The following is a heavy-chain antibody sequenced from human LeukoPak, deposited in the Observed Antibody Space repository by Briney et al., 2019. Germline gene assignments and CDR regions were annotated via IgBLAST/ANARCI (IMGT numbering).Heavy chain of an antibody. CDR3: ASYSGYDRSFYY. V-gene: IGHV3-30-3*01. J-gene: IGHJ4*02. D-gene: IGHD5-12*01. Sequence: GGSLRLTCAASGFTFSSYAMHWVRQAPGKGLEWVAVISYDGSNKYYADSVKGRFTISRDNSKNTLYLQMNSLRAEDTAVYYCASYSGYDRSFYYWGQGTLVTVSS. CDR2: ISYDGSNK. CDR1: GFTFSSYA.